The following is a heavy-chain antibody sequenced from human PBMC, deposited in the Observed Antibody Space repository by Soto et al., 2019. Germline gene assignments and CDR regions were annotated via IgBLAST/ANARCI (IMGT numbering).Heavy chain of an antibody. CDR3: ARVRYSSGWLHPDRDAFDI. D-gene: IGHD6-19*01. V-gene: IGHV3-21*01. Sequence: GGSLRLSCAASGFTFSSYSMNWVRQAPGKGLEWVSSISSSSSYIYYADSVKGRFTISRDNAKNSLYLQMNSLRAEDTAVYYCARVRYSSGWLHPDRDAFDIWGQGTMVTVSS. CDR2: ISSSSSYI. CDR1: GFTFSSYS. J-gene: IGHJ3*02.